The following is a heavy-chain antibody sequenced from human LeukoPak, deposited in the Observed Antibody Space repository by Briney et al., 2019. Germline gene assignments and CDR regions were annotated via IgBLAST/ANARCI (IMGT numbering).Heavy chain of an antibody. CDR1: GFTFSTYA. CDR3: VREIFGSGRYPDY. D-gene: IGHD3-10*01. J-gene: IGHJ4*02. V-gene: IGHV3-30*04. CDR2: IWHDGSHK. Sequence: GGSLRLSCAASGFTFSTYAMHWVRQAPGKGLEWVTLIWHDGSHKYYTDSVRGRFTISRDNSKNTVYLQMNRLRAEDTAVYYCVREIFGSGRYPDYWGQGTLVTVSS.